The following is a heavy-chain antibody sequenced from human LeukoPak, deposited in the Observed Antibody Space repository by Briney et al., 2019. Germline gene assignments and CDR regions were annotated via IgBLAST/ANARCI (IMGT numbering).Heavy chain of an antibody. CDR1: GFTFSKYW. Sequence: GGSLRLSCAASGFTFSKYWMSWVRQAPGKGLEWVANIKQDGSEKFYVDSVKGRFTIFRDDAENSLYLQMNSLRAEDTAIYYCVRDPTAAGTDYWGQGTLVTVSS. J-gene: IGHJ4*02. CDR2: IKQDGSEK. D-gene: IGHD6-13*01. V-gene: IGHV3-7*01. CDR3: VRDPTAAGTDY.